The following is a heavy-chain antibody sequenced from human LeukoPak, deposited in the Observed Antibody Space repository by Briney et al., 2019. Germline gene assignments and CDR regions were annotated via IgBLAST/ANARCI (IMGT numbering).Heavy chain of an antibody. D-gene: IGHD1-26*01. V-gene: IGHV3-23*01. CDR2: ISGSGGST. CDR3: ARGSGSYLSPLYYFDY. Sequence: GGSLRLSCAASGFTFSSYGMSWVRQAPGKGLEWVSAISGSGGSTYYADSVKGRVTFLGSNYKNILYLQMNSMRAEDTAVYYCARGSGSYLSPLYYFDYWGQGTLVTVSS. CDR1: GFTFSSYG. J-gene: IGHJ4*02.